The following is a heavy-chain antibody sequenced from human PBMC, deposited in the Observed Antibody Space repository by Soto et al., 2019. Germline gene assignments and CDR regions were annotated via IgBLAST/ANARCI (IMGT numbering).Heavy chain of an antibody. CDR3: ARAVAEAESY. Sequence: EVQLVESGGGLVQPGGSLRLSCAASGFTFSSDWMTWVRQAPGKGLEWLANIKQDGSEKYYVDSVKGRFTISRDNAKNSLYLQMNSLRAEDTAVYYCARAVAEAESYWRQGTLVTVSS. D-gene: IGHD6-13*01. CDR2: IKQDGSEK. V-gene: IGHV3-7*04. J-gene: IGHJ4*02. CDR1: GFTFSSDW.